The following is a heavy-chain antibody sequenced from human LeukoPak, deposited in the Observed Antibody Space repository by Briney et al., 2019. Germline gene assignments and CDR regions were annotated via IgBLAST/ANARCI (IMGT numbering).Heavy chain of an antibody. CDR2: IRSKAYGGKT. D-gene: IGHD3-22*01. CDR3: TRASSGYYYGLDY. V-gene: IGHV3-49*03. J-gene: IGHJ4*02. Sequence: GGSLRLSCTASGSTFGDYAMSWFRQAPGKGREWVGFIRSKAYGGKTEYAASVKGRFTISRDDSKSIAYQQMNSLKTEDTAVYYCTRASSGYYYGLDYWGQGTLVTVSS. CDR1: GSTFGDYA.